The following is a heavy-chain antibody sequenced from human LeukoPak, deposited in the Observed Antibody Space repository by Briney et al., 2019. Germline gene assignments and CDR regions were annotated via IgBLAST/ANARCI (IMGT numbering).Heavy chain of an antibody. Sequence: GGSLRLSCTASGFTFSSYWMSWVRQAPGKGLEWVANIKQDGSEKYYVDSVKGRFTISRDNAKNSLYLQMNSLRAEDTAVYYCARLVRGYYFDYWGQGTLVTVSS. V-gene: IGHV3-7*03. CDR3: ARLVRGYYFDY. D-gene: IGHD3-10*01. J-gene: IGHJ4*02. CDR1: GFTFSSYW. CDR2: IKQDGSEK.